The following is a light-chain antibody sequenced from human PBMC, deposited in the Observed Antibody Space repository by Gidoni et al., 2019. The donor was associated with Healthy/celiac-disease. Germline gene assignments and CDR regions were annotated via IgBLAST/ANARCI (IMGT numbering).Light chain of an antibody. CDR2: DAS. Sequence: AIQLTPSPSSLSASVGDRVTITSRASQGISSALAWYQQKPGKAPKLLIYDASSLESGVPSRFSGSGSGTDFTLTISSLQPEDFATYYCQQFNSYPWTFGQGTKVEIK. CDR1: QGISSA. V-gene: IGKV1-13*02. J-gene: IGKJ1*01. CDR3: QQFNSYPWT.